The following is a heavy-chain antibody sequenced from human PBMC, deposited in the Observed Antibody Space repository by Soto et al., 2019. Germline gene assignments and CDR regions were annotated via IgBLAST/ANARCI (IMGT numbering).Heavy chain of an antibody. CDR1: GFTFSGYS. Sequence: GGSLRLSCAVSGFTFSGYSMKWVRQAPGKGLEWLSYIDTSSSTIYYADSVKGRFTISRDNAKNSLYLQMNSLRAEDTAVYYCARAPMVRGLTGYYYYMDVWGKGTTVTVSS. CDR3: ARAPMVRGLTGYYYYMDV. J-gene: IGHJ6*03. V-gene: IGHV3-48*04. CDR2: IDTSSSTI. D-gene: IGHD3-10*01.